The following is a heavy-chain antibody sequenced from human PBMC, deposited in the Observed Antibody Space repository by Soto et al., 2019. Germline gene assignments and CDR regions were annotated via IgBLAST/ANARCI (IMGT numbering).Heavy chain of an antibody. CDR1: GGSISSCGYS. Sequence: SETLSLTCAVSGGSISSCGYSWSWIRQPPGKGLEWIGYIYHSGSTYYNPSLKSRVTISVDRSKNQFSLKLSSVTAADTAVYYCARDEAQDYYYGMDVWGQGTTVTVSS. CDR3: ARDEAQDYYYGMDV. J-gene: IGHJ6*02. V-gene: IGHV4-30-2*01. CDR2: IYHSGST.